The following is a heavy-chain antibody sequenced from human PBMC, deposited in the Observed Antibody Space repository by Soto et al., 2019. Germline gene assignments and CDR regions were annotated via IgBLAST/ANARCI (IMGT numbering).Heavy chain of an antibody. V-gene: IGHV4-30-2*01. D-gene: IGHD2-15*01. Sequence: QLQLQESGSGLVKPSQTLSLTCAVSGGSISSGGYSWSWIRQPPGKGREWIGYIYHRGRAYYNPTLKSRVTISVDRSKNQFSLKLSSVTAAATAVYYCAAGGVLPRYYWGQGTLVTVSS. CDR3: AAGGVLPRYY. CDR2: IYHRGRA. J-gene: IGHJ4*02. CDR1: GGSISSGGYS.